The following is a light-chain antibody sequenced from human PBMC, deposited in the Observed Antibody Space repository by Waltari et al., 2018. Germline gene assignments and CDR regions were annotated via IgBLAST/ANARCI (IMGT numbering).Light chain of an antibody. Sequence: DIQMTQSPSSVSASVGDRFTITCRASQGISTSLAWYQQRPGKAPKVLIYSSSSLQSGVPSRFSGSGSGTDFTLTIDGLQPEDFATYYCQQGNSFPPTFGQGTKVEIK. CDR3: QQGNSFPPT. J-gene: IGKJ1*01. CDR1: QGISTS. CDR2: SSS. V-gene: IGKV1-12*01.